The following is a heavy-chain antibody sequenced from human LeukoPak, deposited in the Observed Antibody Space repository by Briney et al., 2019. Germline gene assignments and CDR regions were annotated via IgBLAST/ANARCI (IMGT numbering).Heavy chain of an antibody. CDR1: GGSISSYY. CDR2: IYTSGSI. D-gene: IGHD3-22*01. J-gene: IGHJ4*02. CDR3: ARVRYSDSSVLTRKRSYYFDY. V-gene: IGHV4-4*07. Sequence: SETLSLTCTVSGGSISSYYWSWIRQPAGKGLEWIGRIYTSGSITYNPSLKSRVSMSVDTSKNQFSLKLSSVTAADTAVYYCARVRYSDSSVLTRKRSYYFDYWGQGTLVTVSS.